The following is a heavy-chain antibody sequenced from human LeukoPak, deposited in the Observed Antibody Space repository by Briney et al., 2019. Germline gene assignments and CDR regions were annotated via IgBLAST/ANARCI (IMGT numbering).Heavy chain of an antibody. CDR1: GYTFTSYD. Sequence: ASVKVSCKASGYTFTSYDINWVRQATGQGLEWMGWMNPNSGNTGYAQKFQGRVTITRNTSISTAYMELSSLRAEDTAVYYCAKVQLTGDFFLDYYYMDVWGKGTTVTVSS. V-gene: IGHV1-8*03. CDR2: MNPNSGNT. CDR3: AKVQLTGDFFLDYYYMDV. D-gene: IGHD7-27*01. J-gene: IGHJ6*03.